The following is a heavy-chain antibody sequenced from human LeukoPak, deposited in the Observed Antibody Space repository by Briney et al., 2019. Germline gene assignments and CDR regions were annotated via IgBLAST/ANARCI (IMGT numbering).Heavy chain of an antibody. CDR3: ARDVGVYCSSTSCGAGFDY. CDR2: IIPIFGTA. J-gene: IGHJ4*02. V-gene: IGHV1-69*13. CDR1: GGTFSSYA. D-gene: IGHD2-2*01. Sequence: SVKVSCKASGGTFSSYAISWVRQAPGQGLEWMGGIIPIFGTANYARKFQGRVTITADESTSTAYMELSSLRSEDTAVYYCARDVGVYCSSTSCGAGFDYWGQGTLVTVSS.